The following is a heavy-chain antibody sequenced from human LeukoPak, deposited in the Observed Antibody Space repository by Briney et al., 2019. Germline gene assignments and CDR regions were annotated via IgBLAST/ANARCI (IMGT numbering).Heavy chain of an antibody. CDR1: GFTFSSSA. J-gene: IGHJ4*02. D-gene: IGHD5-12*01. V-gene: IGHV3-23*01. CDR2: ISVSGGIT. CDR3: AKSGYSGCHLIDY. Sequence: GGSLRLSCAASGFTFSSSAMAWVRQAPGKGLEWVSAISVSGGITYYADSVKGRFTISRDNSKNTLYLQMHSLRAGDTAVFYCAKSGYSGCHLIDYWGQGTLVTVSS.